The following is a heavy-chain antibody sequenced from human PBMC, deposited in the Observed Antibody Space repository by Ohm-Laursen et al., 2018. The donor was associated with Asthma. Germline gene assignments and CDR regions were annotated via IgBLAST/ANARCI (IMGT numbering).Heavy chain of an antibody. Sequence: SSLRLSCTASGFTFRSYAMHWVRQAPGKGLEWVAVGGSYYDGGLKYYADSVNGRFTVSRDNAKNSLYLQMNSLRAEDTAVYYCTRREYSDSRILAFDLWGQGTRVTVSS. CDR1: GFTFRSYA. V-gene: IGHV3-30-3*01. CDR2: GGSYYDGGLK. J-gene: IGHJ3*01. CDR3: TRREYSDSRILAFDL. D-gene: IGHD3-22*01.